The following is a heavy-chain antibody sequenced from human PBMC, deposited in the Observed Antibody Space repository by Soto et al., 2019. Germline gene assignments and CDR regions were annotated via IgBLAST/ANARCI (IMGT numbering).Heavy chain of an antibody. Sequence: SETLSLTCSIYSGSFSGYYWSWIRQPPGKGLEWIGEISQSGNTNYSPSLKSRASISIDTSKKQFSLNLASVSAADTAVYYCARAPKVSGSSQTRPDFWGQGTLVTVSS. CDR3: ARAPKVSGSSQTRPDF. J-gene: IGHJ4*02. CDR2: ISQSGNT. CDR1: SGSFSGYY. V-gene: IGHV4-34*01. D-gene: IGHD6-6*01.